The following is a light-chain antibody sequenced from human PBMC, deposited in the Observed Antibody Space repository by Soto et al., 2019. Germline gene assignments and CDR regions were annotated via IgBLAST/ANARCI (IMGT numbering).Light chain of an antibody. Sequence: QSVLTQPASVSGSPGQSITISCTGTSSDVGAYNYVSWYQQHPGKAPKLIIFEVRHRPSGVSDSFSGSKSGKTASLTISGLQAEDEADYYCSSYMGGSTLYGFGTGTKLTVL. CDR2: EVR. CDR3: SSYMGGSTLYG. J-gene: IGLJ1*01. V-gene: IGLV2-14*01. CDR1: SSDVGAYNY.